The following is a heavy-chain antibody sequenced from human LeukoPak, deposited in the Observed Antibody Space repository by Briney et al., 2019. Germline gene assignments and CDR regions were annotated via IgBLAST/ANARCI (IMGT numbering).Heavy chain of an antibody. CDR1: GFTFSSYW. D-gene: IGHD5-12*01. CDR3: ARDAASWGGYTFAY. Sequence: TGGSLRLSCAASGFTFSSYWMSWVRQAPGKGLEWVANIKQDGSDRYYVDSVKGRFTISRDNGKNSLYLQMNSLRIDDTAVYFCARDAASWGGYTFAYWGQGTLVTVSS. V-gene: IGHV3-7*01. J-gene: IGHJ4*02. CDR2: IKQDGSDR.